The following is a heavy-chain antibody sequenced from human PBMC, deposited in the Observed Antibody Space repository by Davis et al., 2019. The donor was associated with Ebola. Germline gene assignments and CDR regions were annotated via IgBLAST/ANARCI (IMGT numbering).Heavy chain of an antibody. D-gene: IGHD6-13*01. V-gene: IGHV3-23*01. Sequence: GGSLRLSCAASGFIFNNYAMTWVRQAPGRGLEWVSTTSSGGSTTYYADSVKGRFTISKDNSKNTLYLQMNSLRVDDTAVYYCAKARSSLTPFDYWGQGTLVTVSS. CDR1: GFIFNNYA. CDR3: AKARSSLTPFDY. J-gene: IGHJ4*02. CDR2: TSSGGSTT.